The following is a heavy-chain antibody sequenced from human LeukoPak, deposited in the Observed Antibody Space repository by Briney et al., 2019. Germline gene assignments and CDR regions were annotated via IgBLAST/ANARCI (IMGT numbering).Heavy chain of an antibody. J-gene: IGHJ4*02. CDR3: ARDPNHYYDSSAYYGDY. D-gene: IGHD3-22*01. V-gene: IGHV7-4-1*02. CDR1: GYTFTNYA. Sequence: GASVKVSCKASGYTFTNYAMNWVRQAPGQGLEWMGWINTSTGNPTYAQGFTGRFVFSLDTSVSTAYLQISSLKAEDTAVYYCARDPNHYYDSSAYYGDYWGQGTLVTVSS. CDR2: INTSTGNP.